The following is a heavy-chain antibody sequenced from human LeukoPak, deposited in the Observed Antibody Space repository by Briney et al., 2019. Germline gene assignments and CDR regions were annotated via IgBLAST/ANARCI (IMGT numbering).Heavy chain of an antibody. V-gene: IGHV4-59*08. D-gene: IGHD1-26*01. CDR3: ATLGGYYVKYYYYGMEV. Sequence: SETLSLTCTAPGGSISSYYRSWIRQPRRKGLEWSGYIYYSGSTNYNPSLKIRVTISADTSKNQFSLKLSSVTAADTAVYYCATLGGYYVKYYYYGMEVWGEGATGSVSS. J-gene: IGHJ6*01. CDR2: IYYSGST. CDR1: GGSISSYY.